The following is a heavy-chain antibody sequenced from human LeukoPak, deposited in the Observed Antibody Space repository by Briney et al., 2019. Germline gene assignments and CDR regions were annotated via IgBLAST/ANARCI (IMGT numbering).Heavy chain of an antibody. CDR2: IYASGST. CDR1: GVTISSDSNY. D-gene: IGHD3-22*01. CDR3: ARDYFDSSGYHLDY. J-gene: IGHJ4*02. V-gene: IGHV4-61*02. Sequence: SQTLSLTCTASGVTISSDSNYWSCIRQPAGKAPESIGRIYASGSTNYNPSLKSRVTISVDTSKNQFSLKLSSVTAADTAIYYCARDYFDSSGYHLDYWGQGALVTVSS.